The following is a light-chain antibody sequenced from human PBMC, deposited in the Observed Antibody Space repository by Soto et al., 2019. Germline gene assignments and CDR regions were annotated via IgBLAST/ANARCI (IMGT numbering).Light chain of an antibody. CDR1: QSFSTW. CDR3: QQYSSYPLT. V-gene: IGKV1-5*03. J-gene: IGKJ4*01. CDR2: KAS. Sequence: DIQMTQSPSTLSASVGDRVTISCRASQSFSTWLAWYQQKPGKAPKLLIYKASSLQTGVPSRFSGGGSGTEFTLTISSLQPDDFATYYCQQYSSYPLTFGGGTKVEIK.